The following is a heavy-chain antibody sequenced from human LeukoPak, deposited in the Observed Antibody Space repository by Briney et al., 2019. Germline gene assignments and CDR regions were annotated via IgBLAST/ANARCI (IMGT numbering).Heavy chain of an antibody. Sequence: SETLSLTCTVSGGSISSSSYYWGWIRQPPGKGLEWIGRIYTSGSTNYNPSLKSRVTMSVDTSKNQFSLKLSSVTAADTAVYYCARSRGRYYYYMDVWGKGTTVTISS. V-gene: IGHV4-61*02. CDR1: GGSISSSSYY. CDR3: ARSRGRYYYYMDV. CDR2: IYTSGST. J-gene: IGHJ6*03.